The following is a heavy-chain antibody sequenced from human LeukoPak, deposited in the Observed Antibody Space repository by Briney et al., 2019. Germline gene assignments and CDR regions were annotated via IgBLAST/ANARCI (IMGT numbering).Heavy chain of an antibody. CDR2: ISYDGSNT. Sequence: GGSLRLSCADSEFTFSRYTMHWVRQAPGKGLEWVAVISYDGSNTYYADSVKGRFTISRDNSKNTLYLQMNSPRAEDTAVYFCAKVADYYDTSGLDYWGQGTLVTVSS. CDR3: AKVADYYDTSGLDY. D-gene: IGHD3-22*01. CDR1: EFTFSRYT. V-gene: IGHV3-30*07. J-gene: IGHJ4*02.